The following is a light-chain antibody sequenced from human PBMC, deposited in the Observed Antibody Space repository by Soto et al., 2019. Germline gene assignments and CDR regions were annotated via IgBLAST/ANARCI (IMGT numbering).Light chain of an antibody. Sequence: EIVLTQSPATLSLSPGERATLSCRASQNVDNNFLAWYQHKPGQAPRLLIYGASIRAAAIPDRFSGSGSGTDFTLSISRLEPEDFAVYHCQQYGSLPYTFGQGTKLDIK. J-gene: IGKJ2*01. V-gene: IGKV3-20*01. CDR2: GAS. CDR3: QQYGSLPYT. CDR1: QNVDNNF.